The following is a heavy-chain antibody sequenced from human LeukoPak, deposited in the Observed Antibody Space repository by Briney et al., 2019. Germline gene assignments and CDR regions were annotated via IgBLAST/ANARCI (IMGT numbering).Heavy chain of an antibody. D-gene: IGHD3-10*01. CDR2: ISSSGSTI. CDR1: GFTFSSYE. J-gene: IGHJ6*03. Sequence: PGGSLRLSCAASGFTFSSYEMNWVRQAPGKGLEWFSYISSSGSTIYYADSVKGRFTISRDNAKNSLYLQMNSLRAEDTAVYYCARDMDYYGSGSYYSPYYMDVWGKGTTVTVSS. CDR3: ARDMDYYGSGSYYSPYYMDV. V-gene: IGHV3-48*03.